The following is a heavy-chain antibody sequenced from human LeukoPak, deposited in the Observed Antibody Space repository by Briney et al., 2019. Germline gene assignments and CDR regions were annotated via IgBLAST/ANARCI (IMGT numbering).Heavy chain of an antibody. J-gene: IGHJ4*02. CDR3: ARRYDFWSGYPTAFDY. V-gene: IGHV1-2*02. D-gene: IGHD3-3*01. CDR2: INPNTGGT. CDR1: GYTFTGYY. Sequence: GASVKVSRKASGYTFTGYYMYWVRQAPGQGLEWMGFINPNTGGTIYAQKFQARVTITRDTSISTAYMELRGLISDDTAVYYCARRYDFWSGYPTAFDYWGQGTLVTVSS.